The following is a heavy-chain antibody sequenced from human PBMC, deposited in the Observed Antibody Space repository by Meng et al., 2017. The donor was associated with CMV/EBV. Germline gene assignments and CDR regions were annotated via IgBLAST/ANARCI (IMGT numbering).Heavy chain of an antibody. V-gene: IGHV5-51*01. Sequence: CKGSGYSFTSDWIGWVRQMPGKGLEWMGIIYPGDSDTRYSPSFQGQVTISADKSISTAYLQWSSLKASDTAMYCCARHTPVFGVVIYWGQGTLVTVSS. CDR1: GYSFTSDW. CDR3: ARHTPVFGVVIY. J-gene: IGHJ4*02. D-gene: IGHD3-3*01. CDR2: IYPGDSDT.